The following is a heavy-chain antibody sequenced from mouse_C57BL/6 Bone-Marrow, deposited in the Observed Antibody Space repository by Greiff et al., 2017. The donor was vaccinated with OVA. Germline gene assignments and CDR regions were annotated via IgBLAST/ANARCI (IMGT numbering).Heavy chain of an antibody. CDR2: INPGSGGT. CDR3: ARGFYYYGTFDY. Sequence: QVQLKESGAELVRPGTSVKVSCKASGYAFTNYLIEWVKQRPGQGLEWIGVINPGSGGTNYNEKFKGKATLTADKSSSTAYMQLSSLTSEDSAVDFCARGFYYYGTFDYWGQGTTLTVSS. J-gene: IGHJ2*01. V-gene: IGHV1-54*01. D-gene: IGHD1-1*01. CDR1: GYAFTNYL.